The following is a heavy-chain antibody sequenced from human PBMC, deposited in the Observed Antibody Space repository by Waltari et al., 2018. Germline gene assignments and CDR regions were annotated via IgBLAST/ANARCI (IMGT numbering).Heavy chain of an antibody. Sequence: EVQLLESGGGLVQPGGSLRLSCAASGFTFSSYAMSWVRQAPGKGLEWVSAIRGSGGSTYYADSVKGRFTISRDNSKNTLYLQMNSLRAEDTAVYYCAKDDYGDYDAGWFDPWGQGTLVTVSS. CDR3: AKDDYGDYDAGWFDP. V-gene: IGHV3-23*01. D-gene: IGHD4-17*01. CDR2: IRGSGGST. J-gene: IGHJ5*02. CDR1: GFTFSSYA.